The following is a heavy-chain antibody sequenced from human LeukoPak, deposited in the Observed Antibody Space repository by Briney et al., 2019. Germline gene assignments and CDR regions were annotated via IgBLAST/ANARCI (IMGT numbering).Heavy chain of an antibody. CDR2: ISCSGDNT. CDR1: GFNLTNYA. D-gene: IGHD5-24*01. Sequence: GGSLRLSCTASGFNLTNYAMHWVRQAPGKGLEWVTLISCSGDNTYYADSVKGRFTFSRDKAKNTLYLQMNSLRPEDSAVYYCASDPRDGGQNVWGKGTMVTVSS. V-gene: IGHV3-30*04. J-gene: IGHJ6*04. CDR3: ASDPRDGGQNV.